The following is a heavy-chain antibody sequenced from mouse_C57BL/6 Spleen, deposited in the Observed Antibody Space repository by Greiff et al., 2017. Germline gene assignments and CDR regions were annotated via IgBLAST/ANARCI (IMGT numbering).Heavy chain of an antibody. CDR3: ARKTVRCFDY. V-gene: IGHV1-50*01. CDR2: IDPSDSYT. CDR1: GYTFTSYW. J-gene: IGHJ2*01. Sequence: QVQLQQPGAELVKPGASVKLSCKASGYTFTSYWMQWVKQRPGQGLEWIGEIDPSDSYTNYNQKFKGKATLTVDTSSSTAYMQLSSLTSEDSAVYYCARKTVRCFDYWGHGTTLTVSS.